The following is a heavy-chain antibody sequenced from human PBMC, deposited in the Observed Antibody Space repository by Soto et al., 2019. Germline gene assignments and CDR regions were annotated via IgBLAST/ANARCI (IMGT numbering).Heavy chain of an antibody. CDR1: GYTFTSYT. J-gene: IGHJ4*02. CDR2: INAGNGKT. V-gene: IGHV1-3*01. D-gene: IGHD2-8*02. Sequence: ASVKVSCKASGYTFTSYTIHWVRQAPGQRPEWMGWINAGNGKTKYSPRIQDRVNITRDTSASTVYMELSSLKSEDTAINYCEGEKAPNKYDTPWSSDYWGQGSLVPVSP. CDR3: EGEKAPNKYDTPWSSDY.